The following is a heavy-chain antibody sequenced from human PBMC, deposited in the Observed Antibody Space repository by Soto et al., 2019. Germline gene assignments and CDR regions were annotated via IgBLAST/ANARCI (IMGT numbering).Heavy chain of an antibody. CDR2: INHSGST. CDR3: ARRVSGYYHFDY. Sequence: QVQLQQWGAGLLKPSETLSLTCAVYGGSFSGYYWSWIRQPPGKGLEWIGEINHSGSTNYNPSLKSRVTISVDTSKNHFSLKLSSVTAAGTAVYYCARRVSGYYHFDYWGQGTLVTVSS. J-gene: IGHJ4*02. CDR1: GGSFSGYY. V-gene: IGHV4-34*01. D-gene: IGHD3-22*01.